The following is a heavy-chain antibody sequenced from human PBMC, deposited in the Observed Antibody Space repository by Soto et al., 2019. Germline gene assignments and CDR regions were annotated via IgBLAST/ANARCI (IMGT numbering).Heavy chain of an antibody. Sequence: EVQLVESGGGLVQPGGSLRLSCAASGFTFSSYSMNWVRQAPGKGLEWVSYISSSSSTIYYADSVKGRFTISRDNAKNSMYLQMNSLRDEDTAVYYCARDPPHIYGYYDLNWFDPWGPGPLVSVSS. V-gene: IGHV3-48*02. CDR3: ARDPPHIYGYYDLNWFDP. CDR2: ISSSSSTI. D-gene: IGHD4-17*01. J-gene: IGHJ5*02. CDR1: GFTFSSYS.